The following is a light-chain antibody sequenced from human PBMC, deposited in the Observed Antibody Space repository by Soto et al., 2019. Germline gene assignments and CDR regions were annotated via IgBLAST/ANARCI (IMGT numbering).Light chain of an antibody. J-gene: IGKJ1*01. CDR2: GAS. V-gene: IGKV3-20*01. CDR1: QSVSSGY. Sequence: IVLTQSPGTLSLSPGDGATLSCRASQSVSSGYLARYQQRPGQAPRLLIYGASRRATGIPDRFSGSGSGTDFTLSISRLEPEDFAVYWCQHYGNSPTFGQGTKV. CDR3: QHYGNSPT.